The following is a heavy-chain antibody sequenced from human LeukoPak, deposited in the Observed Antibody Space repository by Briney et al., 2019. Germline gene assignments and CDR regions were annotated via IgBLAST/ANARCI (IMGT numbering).Heavy chain of an antibody. J-gene: IGHJ6*02. CDR2: VSGSGGST. V-gene: IGHV3-23*01. D-gene: IGHD6-13*01. CDR3: ALYSSSWYYYYYGMDV. CDR1: GFTFSSYA. Sequence: AGGSLRLSCAASGFTFSSYAMSWVRQAPGKGLEWVSAVSGSGGSTYYADSVKGRFTISRDNSKNTLYLQMNSLRAEDTAVYYCALYSSSWYYYYYGMDVWGQGTTVTVSS.